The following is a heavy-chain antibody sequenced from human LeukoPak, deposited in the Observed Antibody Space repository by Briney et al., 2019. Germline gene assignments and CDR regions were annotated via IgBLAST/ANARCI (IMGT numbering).Heavy chain of an antibody. CDR1: GGFFSGYY. J-gene: IGHJ2*01. V-gene: IGHV4-34*01. CDR2: INHSGST. CDR3: ARAPSRRYCSGGSCSERSQGWYFDL. Sequence: SETLSLTCAVYGGFFSGYYWSWIRQPPGKGLEWIGEINHSGSTNYNPSLKSRVTISVDTSKNQFSLKLSSVAAADTAVYYCARAPSRRYCSGGSCSERSQGWYFDLWGRGTLVTVSS. D-gene: IGHD2-15*01.